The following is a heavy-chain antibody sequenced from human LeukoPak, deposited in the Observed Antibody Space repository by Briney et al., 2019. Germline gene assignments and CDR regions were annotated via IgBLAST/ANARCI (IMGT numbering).Heavy chain of an antibody. Sequence: ASVKVSCKASGGTFSSYAISWVRQAPGQGLEWMGGIIPIFGTANYAQKFQGRVTITTDESTSTAYMELSSLRPEDTAVYYCAADRYSSSWYKLSWFDPWGQGTLVTVSS. CDR2: IIPIFGTA. CDR3: AADRYSSSWYKLSWFDP. J-gene: IGHJ5*02. D-gene: IGHD6-13*01. V-gene: IGHV1-69*05. CDR1: GGTFSSYA.